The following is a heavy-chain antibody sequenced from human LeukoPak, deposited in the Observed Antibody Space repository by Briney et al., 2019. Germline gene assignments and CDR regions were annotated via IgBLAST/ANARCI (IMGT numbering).Heavy chain of an antibody. D-gene: IGHD2-15*01. Sequence: GGSLRLSCAASGFTFSNYAVNWVRQAPGKGLEWVSAISGSGGSTYYADSVKGRFTISRDNSKNTLYLQMSSLRAEDTAVYYCAKDLLGYCSGGSCYSYYWGQGTLVTVSS. V-gene: IGHV3-23*01. CDR1: GFTFSNYA. CDR3: AKDLLGYCSGGSCYSYY. J-gene: IGHJ4*02. CDR2: ISGSGGST.